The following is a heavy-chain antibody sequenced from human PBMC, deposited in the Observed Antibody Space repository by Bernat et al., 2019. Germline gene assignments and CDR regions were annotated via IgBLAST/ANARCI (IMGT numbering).Heavy chain of an antibody. CDR2: IKSKADGGNT. CDR3: TPNQTPRECNGENYYDS. D-gene: IGHD2-8*01. Sequence: EVQLLESGGGLVKSGGSLRLSCAASGFTFIDAWMNWVRQAPGKGLEFIGRIKSKADGGNTDYAATVKGRFTISRDDSQNMVYLQMNDLKTDDTALYYCTPNQTPRECNGENYYDSWGQGALVTVSS. CDR1: GFTFIDAW. V-gene: IGHV3-15*01. J-gene: IGHJ4*02.